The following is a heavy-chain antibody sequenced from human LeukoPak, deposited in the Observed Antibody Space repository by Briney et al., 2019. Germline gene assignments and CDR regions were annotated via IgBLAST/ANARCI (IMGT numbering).Heavy chain of an antibody. D-gene: IGHD3-10*01. V-gene: IGHV4-59*11. Sequence: SETLSLTCTVSGASISSHYWSWIRQPPGKGLEWIGYIYYSGSTNYNPSLKSRVTISVDTSKNQFSLKLSSVTAADTAVYYCARIGMVRGVITTNWFDPWGQGTLVTVSS. CDR2: IYYSGST. CDR1: GASISSHY. CDR3: ARIGMVRGVITTNWFDP. J-gene: IGHJ5*02.